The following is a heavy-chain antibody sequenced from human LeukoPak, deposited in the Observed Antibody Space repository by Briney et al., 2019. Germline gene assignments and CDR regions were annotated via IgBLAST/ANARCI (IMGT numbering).Heavy chain of an antibody. CDR3: ARDGYSGSFYDY. Sequence: PGRSLRLSCAASGFTFSTYSMNWVRQAPGKGLEWVSGINSNGDEIYYADSVRGRFTISRDNSNNALYLQMDSLRAEDTAVYYCARDGYSGSFYDYWGQGTLVTVSS. CDR1: GFTFSTYS. V-gene: IGHV3-21*06. D-gene: IGHD1-26*01. CDR2: INSNGDEI. J-gene: IGHJ4*02.